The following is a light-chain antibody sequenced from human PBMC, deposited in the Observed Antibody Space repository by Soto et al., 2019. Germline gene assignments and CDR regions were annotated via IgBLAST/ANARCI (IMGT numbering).Light chain of an antibody. J-gene: IGLJ1*01. CDR1: SSDVGVYKY. CDR2: AVI. Sequence: QSALIQPRSVSGSPGQSVTISCTGTSSDVGVYKYVSWYRQHPGKAPKLMIYAVITRPSGVPDRFSGSQSGNTASLTISGIQAEDEADYYCCSYAGDYTVVFGSGTKVTVL. CDR3: CSYAGDYTVV. V-gene: IGLV2-11*01.